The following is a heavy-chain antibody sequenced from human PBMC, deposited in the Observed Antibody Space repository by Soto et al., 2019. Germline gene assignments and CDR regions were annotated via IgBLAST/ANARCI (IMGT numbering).Heavy chain of an antibody. Sequence: PGGSLRLSCAASGFIFSNYFMSWVRLAPGKGLEWVANIKQDGSEEYYVDSVRGRFTISRDNTKNSVYLEMNSLRAEDSAVYYCARDGDYIHPPLDYWGQGTLVTVSS. D-gene: IGHD4-4*01. CDR1: GFIFSNYF. CDR2: IKQDGSEE. V-gene: IGHV3-7*01. CDR3: ARDGDYIHPPLDY. J-gene: IGHJ4*02.